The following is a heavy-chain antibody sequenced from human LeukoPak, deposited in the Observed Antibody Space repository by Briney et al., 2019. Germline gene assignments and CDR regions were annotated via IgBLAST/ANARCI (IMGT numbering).Heavy chain of an antibody. D-gene: IGHD6-13*01. Sequence: ASVKVSCKASGYTFTSYGISWVRQAPGQGLEWMGWISAYNGNTNYAQKLQGRVTMTTDTSTSTAYMELRSLGSDDTAVYYCARAGDSSSWYYYYYYYMDVWGKGTTVTASS. V-gene: IGHV1-18*01. CDR2: ISAYNGNT. J-gene: IGHJ6*03. CDR3: ARAGDSSSWYYYYYYYMDV. CDR1: GYTFTSYG.